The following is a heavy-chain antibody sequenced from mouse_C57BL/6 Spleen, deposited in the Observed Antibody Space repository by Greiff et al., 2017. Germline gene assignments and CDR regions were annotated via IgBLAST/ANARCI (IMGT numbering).Heavy chain of an antibody. V-gene: IGHV1-64*01. CDR1: GYTFTSYW. CDR3: ASGLLGAMDY. Sequence: QVQLKQPGAELVKPGASVKLSCKASGYTFTSYWMHWVKQRPGQGLEWIGMIHPNSGSTNYNEKFKSKATLTVDKSSSTAYMQLSSLTSEDSAVYYCASGLLGAMDYWGQGTSVTVSS. D-gene: IGHD2-3*01. J-gene: IGHJ4*01. CDR2: IHPNSGST.